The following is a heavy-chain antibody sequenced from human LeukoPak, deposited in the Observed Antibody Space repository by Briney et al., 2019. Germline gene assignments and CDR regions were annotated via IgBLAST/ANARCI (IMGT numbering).Heavy chain of an antibody. CDR3: ARGDGDNFFDY. V-gene: IGHV3-53*01. CDR2: GGAT. Sequence: GGATYSADSVKGRFTISRDNSENTLYLQMKSLRAEDTAVYYCARGDGDNFFDYWGKGTLVTVSS. J-gene: IGHJ4*02. D-gene: IGHD5-24*01.